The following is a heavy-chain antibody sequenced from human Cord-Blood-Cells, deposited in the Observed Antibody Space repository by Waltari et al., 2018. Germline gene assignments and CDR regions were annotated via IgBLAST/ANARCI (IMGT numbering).Heavy chain of an antibody. D-gene: IGHD3-10*01. CDR3: AQLKNSGSYYNYFDY. Sequence: QVQLQQWGAGLLKPSETLSLTCAVYGGSFSGYYWSWSRQPPGKGLEWIGEINHSGSTNYNPSLKSRVTISVDTSKNQFSLKLSSVTAADTAVYYCAQLKNSGSYYNYFDYWGQGTLVTVSS. CDR1: GGSFSGYY. CDR2: INHSGST. J-gene: IGHJ4*02. V-gene: IGHV4-34*01.